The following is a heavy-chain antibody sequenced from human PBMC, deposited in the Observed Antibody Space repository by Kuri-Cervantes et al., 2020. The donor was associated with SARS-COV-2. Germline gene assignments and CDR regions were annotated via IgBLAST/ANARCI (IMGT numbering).Heavy chain of an antibody. CDR1: GYTFTSYA. CDR3: ARDSLDTAMVTTPDY. CDR2: INAGNGNT. D-gene: IGHD5-18*01. J-gene: IGHJ4*02. Sequence: ASVKVSCKASGYTFTSYAMHWVRQAPGQRLEWMGWINAGNGNTKYSQKFQGRVTITRDTSASTAYMELSSLRSEDTAVYYCARDSLDTAMVTTPDYWGQGTLVTVSS. V-gene: IGHV1-3*01.